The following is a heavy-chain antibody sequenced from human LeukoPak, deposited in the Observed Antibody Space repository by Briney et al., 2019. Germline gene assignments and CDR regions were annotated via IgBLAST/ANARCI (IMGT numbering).Heavy chain of an antibody. J-gene: IGHJ5*02. CDR2: INPNSGGT. CDR3: ARGDCSGGSCYRNWFDP. D-gene: IGHD2-15*01. V-gene: IGHV1-2*04. Sequence: GASVKVSCKASGYTFTGYYIHWVRQAPGQGLEWMGWINPNSGGTNYAQKFQGWVTMTRDTSISTAYMELSRLRSDDTAVYYCARGDCSGGSCYRNWFDPWGQGTLVTVSS. CDR1: GYTFTGYY.